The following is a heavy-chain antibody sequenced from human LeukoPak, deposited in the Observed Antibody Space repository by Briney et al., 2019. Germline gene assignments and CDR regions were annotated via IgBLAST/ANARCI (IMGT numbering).Heavy chain of an antibody. CDR1: GYTLTELY. CDR3: ATDELERRIFDY. Sequence: ASVKVSCKVSGYTLTELYMHWVRQAPGKGLEWMGGFDPEDGETIYAQKFQGRVTMTEDTSTDTAYMELSSLRSEDTAVYYCATDELERRIFDYWGQGTLVTVSS. D-gene: IGHD1-1*01. J-gene: IGHJ4*02. V-gene: IGHV1-24*01. CDR2: FDPEDGET.